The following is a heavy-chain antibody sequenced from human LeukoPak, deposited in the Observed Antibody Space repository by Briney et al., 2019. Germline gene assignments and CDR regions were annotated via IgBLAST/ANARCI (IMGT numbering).Heavy chain of an antibody. CDR3: TRGDS. Sequence: GASVKVSCKASGYTLTGYYMHWVRQAPGQGLEWMGWMNPNSGNTGYAQKFQGRVTMTRNTSISTAYMELSSLKSEDTAVYYCTRGDSWGQGTLVTVSS. CDR1: GYTLTGYY. V-gene: IGHV1-8*02. CDR2: MNPNSGNT. J-gene: IGHJ4*02.